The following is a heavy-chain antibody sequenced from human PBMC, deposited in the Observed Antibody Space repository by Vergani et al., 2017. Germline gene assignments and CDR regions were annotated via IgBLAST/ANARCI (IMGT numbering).Heavy chain of an antibody. Sequence: EVQLVQSGAEVKKPGESLKISCKGSGYSFTSYWIGWVRQMPGKGLEWMGIIYPGDSDTRYSPSFQGQVTISADKSISTAYLQWSSLKASDTAMSYCARRVDIVGATDYFDYGGEGTLVTVSS. CDR3: ARRVDIVGATDYFDY. D-gene: IGHD1-26*01. V-gene: IGHV5-51*01. J-gene: IGHJ4*02. CDR2: IYPGDSDT. CDR1: GYSFTSYW.